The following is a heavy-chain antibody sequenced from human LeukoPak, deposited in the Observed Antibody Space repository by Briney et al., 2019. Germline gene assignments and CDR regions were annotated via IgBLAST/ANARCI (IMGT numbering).Heavy chain of an antibody. J-gene: IGHJ4*02. V-gene: IGHV1-69*05. D-gene: IGHD3-22*01. CDR3: ARFRITMIVGRYYFDY. CDR1: GGTFSSYA. CDR2: IIPIFGTA. Sequence: GASVTVSCKASGGTFSSYAISWVRQAPGQGLEWMGGIIPIFGTANYAQKFQGRVTITTDESTSTAYMELSSLRSEDTAVYYCARFRITMIVGRYYFDYWGQGTLVTVSS.